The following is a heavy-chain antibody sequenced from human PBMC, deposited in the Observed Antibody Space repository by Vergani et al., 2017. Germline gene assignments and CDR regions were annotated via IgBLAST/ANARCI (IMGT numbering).Heavy chain of an antibody. V-gene: IGHV4-34*01. D-gene: IGHD2-15*01. CDR1: GGSFSGYY. CDR2: INHSGST. Sequence: QVQLQQWGAGLLKPSETLSLTCAVYGGSFSGYYWSWIRQPPGKGLEWIGEINHSGSTNYNPSLKSRVTISVDTSKNQFSLKLSSVTAADTAVYYCARTVVVAATLFDYWGQGTLVTVSS. CDR3: ARTVVVAATLFDY. J-gene: IGHJ4*02.